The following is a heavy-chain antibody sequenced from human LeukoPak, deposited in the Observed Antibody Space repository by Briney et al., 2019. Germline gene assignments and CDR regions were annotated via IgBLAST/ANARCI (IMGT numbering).Heavy chain of an antibody. CDR3: ASISYGDYEH. CDR2: IRQVGSEK. J-gene: IGHJ4*02. D-gene: IGHD4-17*01. Sequence: GSLRLSCVASGFTFGSNRMNWFRQAPGNGLDWVANIRQVGSEKKYVDSAKGRFTISRDNAKNALYMQMNSLRGEDTAVYYCASISYGDYEHWGQGTLVTVSS. CDR1: GFTFGSNR. V-gene: IGHV3-7*01.